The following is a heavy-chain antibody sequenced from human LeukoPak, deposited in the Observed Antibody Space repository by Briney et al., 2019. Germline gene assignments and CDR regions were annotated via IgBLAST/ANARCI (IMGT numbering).Heavy chain of an antibody. V-gene: IGHV1-3*01. Sequence: ASVKVSCKASGYTFTSYAIHWVRQAPGQRLEWMGWINAGNGNRKYSQKFQDRVTITRDTSATTAYMELNSLTSGDTAVYYCARVSDDSGWNFDYWGQGTLVAVSS. J-gene: IGHJ4*02. CDR1: GYTFTSYA. CDR3: ARVSDDSGWNFDY. CDR2: INAGNGNR. D-gene: IGHD6-19*01.